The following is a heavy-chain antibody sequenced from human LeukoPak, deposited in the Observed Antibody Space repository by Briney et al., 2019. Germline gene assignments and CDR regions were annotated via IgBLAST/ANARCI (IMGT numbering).Heavy chain of an antibody. CDR1: GFTFSSYA. CDR2: ISGSDGST. V-gene: IGHV3-23*01. Sequence: PGGSLRLSCAASGFTFSSYAMAWVRQAPGKGLEWVTGISGSDGSTYYIDSVKGRFTISRDNSKNTLYLQMNSLRAEDTAVYYCAKESDGSVYYYTTALDYWGQGTLVTVSS. D-gene: IGHD3-22*01. J-gene: IGHJ4*02. CDR3: AKESDGSVYYYTTALDY.